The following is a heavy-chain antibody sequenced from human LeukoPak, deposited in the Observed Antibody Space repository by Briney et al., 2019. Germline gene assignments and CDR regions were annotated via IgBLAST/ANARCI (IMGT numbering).Heavy chain of an antibody. CDR1: GYTFTSYG. V-gene: IGHV1-18*04. CDR2: ISACNGNT. CDR3: ARDQHSSGGSCYYGYYYYYGMDV. D-gene: IGHD2-15*01. Sequence: ASVKVSCKASGYTFTSYGIGWVRQAPGQGLEWMGWISACNGNTNYAQKLQGRVTMTTDTSTSTAYMELRSLRSDDSAVYYCARDQHSSGGSCYYGYYYYYGMDVWGKGTPVTVSS. J-gene: IGHJ6*04.